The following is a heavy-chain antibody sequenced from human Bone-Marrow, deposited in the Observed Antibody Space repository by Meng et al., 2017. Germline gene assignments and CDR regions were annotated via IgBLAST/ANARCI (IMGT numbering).Heavy chain of an antibody. J-gene: IGHJ5*02. CDR1: GASTSGINW. CDR3: ARGQYFSWWELLPAFWIDP. Sequence: QGQPQESGPGLLRPSGTPARTGVVSGASTSGINWWSWVRQPPGKGLEWIGEIYHSGSTNYNPSLKSRVTISVDKSKNQFSLKLSSVTAADTAVYYCARGQYFSWWELLPAFWIDPWGQGTLVTVSS. CDR2: IYHSGST. V-gene: IGHV4-4*02. D-gene: IGHD1-26*01.